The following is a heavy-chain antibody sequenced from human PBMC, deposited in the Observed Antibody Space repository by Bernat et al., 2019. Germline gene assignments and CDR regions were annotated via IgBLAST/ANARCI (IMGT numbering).Heavy chain of an antibody. CDR1: GFTFSSYN. V-gene: IGHV3-21*01. CDR3: AREASGYSSGWYLGWFDP. D-gene: IGHD6-19*01. Sequence: EVQLVESGGGLVKPGGSLRLSCAASGFTFSSYNMNWVRQAPGKGLEWVSSISSSSSSYIYYADSVKGRFTISRDNAKNSLYLQMNSLRAEDTAVYYCAREASGYSSGWYLGWFDPWGQGTLVTVSS. CDR2: ISSSSSSYI. J-gene: IGHJ5*02.